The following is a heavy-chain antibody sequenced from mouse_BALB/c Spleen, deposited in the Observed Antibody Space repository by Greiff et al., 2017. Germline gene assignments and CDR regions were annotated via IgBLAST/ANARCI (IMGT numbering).Heavy chain of an antibody. CDR3: ARGTRGWYFDV. CDR2: IWSGGST. D-gene: IGHD3-3*01. V-gene: IGHV2-2*02. CDR1: GFSLTSYG. J-gene: IGHJ1*01. Sequence: VKLVESGPGLVQPSQSLSITCTVSGFSLTSYGVHWVRQSPGKGLEWLGVIWSGGSTDYNAAFISRLSISKDNSKSQVFFKMNSLQANDTAIYYCARGTRGWYFDVWGAGTTVTVSS.